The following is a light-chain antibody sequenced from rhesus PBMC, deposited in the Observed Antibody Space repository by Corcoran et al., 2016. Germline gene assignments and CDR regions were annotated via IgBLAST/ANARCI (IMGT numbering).Light chain of an antibody. CDR2: AAS. CDR1: QNIYSN. Sequence: DIQMTQSPSALSASVGDRVTISCRASQNIYSNLAWYQQNPWKAPKLLIYAASSLQTGIPSRFSGSGFGTDFTLTISSLQPEDSAAYYCQHYYDNPLTFGGGTKVELK. J-gene: IGKJ4*01. CDR3: QHYYDNPLT. V-gene: IGKV1S12*01.